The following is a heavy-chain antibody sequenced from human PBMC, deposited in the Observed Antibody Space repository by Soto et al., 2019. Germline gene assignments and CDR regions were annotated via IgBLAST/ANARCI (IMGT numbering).Heavy chain of an antibody. J-gene: IGHJ2*01. CDR2: IANDASSE. D-gene: IGHD1-7*01. CDR1: GFTFSNSP. Sequence: QVQLVESGGGVVQSGGSLRLSCAASGFTFSNSPMHWLRQAPGKGLEWVAIIANDASSEHYADSVKGRFTISRDNAENTLYLQMNSLRTEDTALYYCARDASANWYFDLYFDLWGRGTLVTVSS. CDR3: ARDASANWYFDLYFDL. V-gene: IGHV3-30-3*01.